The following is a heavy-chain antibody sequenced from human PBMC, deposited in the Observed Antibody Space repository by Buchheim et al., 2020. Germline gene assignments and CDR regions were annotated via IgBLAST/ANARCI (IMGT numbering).Heavy chain of an antibody. CDR3: AKRYCSGGSCSAVDY. CDR1: GFTFSGYG. V-gene: IGHV3-30*18. Sequence: QVQLVESGGGVVQPGRSLRLSCAASGFTFSGYGMHWVRQAPGKGLEWVAVISYDGSNKYYADSVKGRFTISRDNSKNTLYLQMNSLRAEDTAVYYCAKRYCSGGSCSAVDYWGQGTL. CDR2: ISYDGSNK. D-gene: IGHD2-15*01. J-gene: IGHJ4*02.